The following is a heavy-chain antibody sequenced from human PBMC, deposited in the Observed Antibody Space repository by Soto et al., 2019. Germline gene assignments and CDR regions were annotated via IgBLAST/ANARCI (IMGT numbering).Heavy chain of an antibody. D-gene: IGHD3-16*01. J-gene: IGHJ4*02. CDR3: AAGLYFFDY. V-gene: IGHV1-46*01. Sequence: GASVKVSCKASGYTFTSYYMNWVRQAPGQGLEWLGIINPSGGYTTYAQRFLGRFTISRDNSKNTLYLQMNSLRAEDTAVYYCAAGLYFFDYCGQGTLVTVSS. CDR1: GYTFTSYY. CDR2: INPSGGYT.